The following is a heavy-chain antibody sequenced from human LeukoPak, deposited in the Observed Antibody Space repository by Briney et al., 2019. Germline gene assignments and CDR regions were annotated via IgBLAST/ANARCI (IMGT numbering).Heavy chain of an antibody. CDR1: GYTFTGYY. CDR3: AREYSSSWYWLTDY. CDR2: INPNSGGT. D-gene: IGHD6-13*01. Sequence: ASVKVSCKASGYTFTGYYMHWVRQAPGQGLEWMGWINPNSGGTNYAQKFQGRVTMTRDTSISTAYMELSSLRSEDTAVYYCAREYSSSWYWLTDYWGQGTLVTVSS. J-gene: IGHJ4*02. V-gene: IGHV1-2*02.